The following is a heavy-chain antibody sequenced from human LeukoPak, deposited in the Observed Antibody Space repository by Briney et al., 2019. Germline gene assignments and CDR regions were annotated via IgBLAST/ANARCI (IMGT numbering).Heavy chain of an antibody. Sequence: SETLSLTCTVSGGSISSSSYYWGWIRQPPGKGLECIGSIYYSGSTYYNPSLKSRVTISVDTSKNQFSLKLSSVTAADTAVYYCARGVAAAGPLYGMDVWGQGTTVTVSS. J-gene: IGHJ6*02. CDR2: IYYSGST. D-gene: IGHD6-13*01. V-gene: IGHV4-39*01. CDR3: ARGVAAAGPLYGMDV. CDR1: GGSISSSSYY.